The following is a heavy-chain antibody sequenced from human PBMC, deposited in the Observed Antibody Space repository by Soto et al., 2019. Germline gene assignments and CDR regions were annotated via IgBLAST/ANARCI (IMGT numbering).Heavy chain of an antibody. CDR1: GGSISSYY. V-gene: IGHV4-59*08. CDR3: ARSTTKYGMDF. Sequence: QVQLQESGPGLVKPSETLSLTCTVSGGSISSYYWSWIRQPPGKGLEWIGYIYYSGSTNYNPSLKSRVTISVDTSKNQFSLKLSSVTAADTAVYYCARSTTKYGMDFWGQGTTVTVSS. CDR2: IYYSGST. J-gene: IGHJ6*02. D-gene: IGHD1-1*01.